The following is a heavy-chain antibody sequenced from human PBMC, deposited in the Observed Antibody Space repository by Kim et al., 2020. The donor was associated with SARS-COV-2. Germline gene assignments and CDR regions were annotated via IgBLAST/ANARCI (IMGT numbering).Heavy chain of an antibody. D-gene: IGHD5-18*01. CDR2: INPSGGST. J-gene: IGHJ6*02. Sequence: ASVKVSCKASGYTFTSYYMHWVRQAPGQGLEWMGIINPSGGSTNYAQKFQGRVTMTRDTSTSTVYMELSNLRSEDTAVYYCARDYTATIGTYYYYGMDVWGQGTTVTVSS. CDR1: GYTFTSYY. V-gene: IGHV1-46*01. CDR3: ARDYTATIGTYYYYGMDV.